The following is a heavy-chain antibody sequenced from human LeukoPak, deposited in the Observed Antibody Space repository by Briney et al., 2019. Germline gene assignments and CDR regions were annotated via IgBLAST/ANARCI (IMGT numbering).Heavy chain of an antibody. CDR3: ARGGYYSSSHVDY. J-gene: IGHJ4*02. V-gene: IGHV1-2*06. CDR2: INPNSGGT. Sequence: GASVKVSCMASGYTFTGYYMHWVRQAPGQGLEWMGRINPNSGGTNYAQKFQGRVTMTRDTSISTAYMELSRLRSDDTAVYYCARGGYYSSSHVDYWGQGTLVTVSS. CDR1: GYTFTGYY. D-gene: IGHD6-13*01.